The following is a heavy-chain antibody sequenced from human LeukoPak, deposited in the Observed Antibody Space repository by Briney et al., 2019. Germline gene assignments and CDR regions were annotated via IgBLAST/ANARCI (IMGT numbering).Heavy chain of an antibody. J-gene: IGHJ3*02. V-gene: IGHV3-23*01. CDR3: ARDSGSGGSGSYWPSDAFDI. Sequence: GGSLRLSCAASGFTFSSYAMSWVRQAPGMGLEWVSAISGNSGNTHYADSVKGRFTISRDNSKNTLYLQMNSLRAEDTAVYYCARDSGSGGSGSYWPSDAFDIWGQGTMVTVSS. D-gene: IGHD3-10*01. CDR1: GFTFSSYA. CDR2: ISGNSGNT.